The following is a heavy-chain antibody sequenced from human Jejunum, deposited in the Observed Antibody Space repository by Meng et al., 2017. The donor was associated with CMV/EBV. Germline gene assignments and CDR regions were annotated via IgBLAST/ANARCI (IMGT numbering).Heavy chain of an antibody. V-gene: IGHV3-74*03. CDR3: VRDAGRRDGYNYLGYFDY. CDR1: SSHW. Sequence: SSHWMNWVRQAPGKGLVWVSHINSDGSGGTYADSVKGRFTISRDNAKNTLVLQMNSLRAEDTGVYYCVRDAGRRDGYNYLGYFDYWGQGTLVTVS. CDR2: INSDGSGG. J-gene: IGHJ4*02. D-gene: IGHD5-24*01.